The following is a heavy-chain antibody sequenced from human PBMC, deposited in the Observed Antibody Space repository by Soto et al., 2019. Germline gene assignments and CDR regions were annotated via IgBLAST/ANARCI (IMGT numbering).Heavy chain of an antibody. V-gene: IGHV1-69*13. CDR3: TSKGNSMDY. CDR1: GGTFSSYA. CDR2: IIPIFGTA. D-gene: IGHD4-4*01. Sequence: SLKGSCKASGGTFSSYAISWVRQAPGQGLEWMGGIIPIFGTANYAQKFQGRVTITADESTSTAYMELSSLRSEDTAVYYCTSKGNSMDYWGQGTLVTVSS. J-gene: IGHJ4*02.